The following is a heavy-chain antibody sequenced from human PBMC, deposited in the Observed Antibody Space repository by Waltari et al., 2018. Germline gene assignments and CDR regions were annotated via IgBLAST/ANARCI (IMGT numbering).Heavy chain of an antibody. D-gene: IGHD1-26*01. V-gene: IGHV3-21*01. CDR3: ARVYPTSGSYNY. J-gene: IGHJ4*02. CDR2: ISSSSSNI. Sequence: EVQLVESGGGLVQPGGSLRLSCAASGFTFSSYWMSWVRQAPGKGLEWVSSISSSSSNIYYADAVKGRFTISRDNAKNSLYLQMNSLRSEDTAVYYCARVYPTSGSYNYWGQGTLVTVSS. CDR1: GFTFSSYW.